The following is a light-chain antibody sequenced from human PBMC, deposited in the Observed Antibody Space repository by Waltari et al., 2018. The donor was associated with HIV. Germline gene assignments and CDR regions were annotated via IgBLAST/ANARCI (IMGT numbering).Light chain of an antibody. V-gene: IGLV1-47*01. Sequence: QSVLTQPPSASGTPGQRVTISCSGSSSTLGNHYVYWYPQLPGTAPKLLIYRNDQRPSGVPDRFSGSKSGTSASLAISGLRSEDEADYYCAAWDDSLNGYVVFGGGTKLTVL. J-gene: IGLJ2*01. CDR3: AAWDDSLNGYVV. CDR1: SSTLGNHY. CDR2: RND.